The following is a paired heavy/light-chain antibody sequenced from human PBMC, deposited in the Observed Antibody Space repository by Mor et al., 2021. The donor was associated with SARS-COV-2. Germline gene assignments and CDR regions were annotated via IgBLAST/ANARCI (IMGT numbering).Light chain of an antibody. CDR1: QSLLHSDGKTY. J-gene: IGKJ2*01. CDR3: MQSIQLPGMYT. Sequence: DIVMTQTPLSLSVTPGQPASISCKSSQSLLHSDGKTYLYWYLQKPGQPPQLLIYEVSNRFSGVPDRFSGSGSGTDFTLKISRVEAEDVGVYYCMQSIQLPGMYTFGQGTKLEIK. CDR2: EVS. V-gene: IGKV2D-29*01.
Heavy chain of an antibody. D-gene: IGHD2-2*01. CDR1: GFTFSSYE. V-gene: IGHV3-48*03. CDR3: ARDGGYCSSTSCYGVYYYYGMDV. J-gene: IGHJ6*02. Sequence: EVQLVESGGGLVQPGGSLRLSCAASGFTFSSYEMNWVRQAPGKGLEWVSYISSSGSTIYYADSVKGRFTISRDNAKNSLYLQMNSLRAEDTAVYYCARDGGYCSSTSCYGVYYYYGMDVWGQGTTVTVSS. CDR2: ISSSGSTI.